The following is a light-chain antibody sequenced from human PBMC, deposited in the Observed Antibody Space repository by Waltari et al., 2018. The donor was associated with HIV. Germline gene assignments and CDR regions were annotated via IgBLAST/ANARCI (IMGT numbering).Light chain of an antibody. CDR1: SSNIGSNY. CDR2: RPD. Sequence: QSVLTQPPSASGTPGQRVTISCSGSSSNIGSNYLYWYQQVPGATPKPLIYRPDQRPSVVPDRFSGSKSGTSASLAISGLRSEDEADYYCAVWDDSLSGWVFGGGTKLTVL. CDR3: AVWDDSLSGWV. J-gene: IGLJ3*02. V-gene: IGLV1-47*01.